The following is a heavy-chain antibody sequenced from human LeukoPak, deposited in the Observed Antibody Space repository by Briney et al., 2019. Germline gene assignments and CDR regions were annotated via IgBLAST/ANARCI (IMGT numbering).Heavy chain of an antibody. CDR3: ARDHYSSGWYHAFDI. D-gene: IGHD6-19*01. V-gene: IGHV3-74*01. CDR1: GFTFSSYW. J-gene: IGHJ3*02. Sequence: QPGGSLRPSCAASGFTFSSYWMHWVRQAPGKGLVWVSRINSDGSSTSYADSVKGRFTISRDNAKNTLYLQMNSLRAEDTAVYYCARDHYSSGWYHAFDIWGQGTMVTVSS. CDR2: INSDGSST.